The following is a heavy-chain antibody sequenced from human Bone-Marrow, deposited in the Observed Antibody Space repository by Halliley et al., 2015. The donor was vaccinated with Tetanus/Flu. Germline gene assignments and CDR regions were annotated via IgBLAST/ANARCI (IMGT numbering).Heavy chain of an antibody. V-gene: IGHV4-34*01. CDR2: INHRGST. CDR3: ARGGGWLTDN. J-gene: IGHJ4*02. Sequence: TLSLTCAVYGGSFSGYYWSWIRQPPGKGLEWIGEINHRGSTNYNPSLKSRVTISVDTSKNQFSLKLSSVTAADTAVYYCARGGGWLTDNWGQGTLVTVSS. D-gene: IGHD2-15*01. CDR1: GGSFSGYY.